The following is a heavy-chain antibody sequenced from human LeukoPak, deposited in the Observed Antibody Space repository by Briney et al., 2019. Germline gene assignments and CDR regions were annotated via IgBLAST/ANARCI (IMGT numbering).Heavy chain of an antibody. CDR3: AKEVHDTGGYYGHDAFDI. J-gene: IGHJ3*02. CDR1: GFSFSFSN. D-gene: IGHD1-26*01. V-gene: IGHV3-21*01. Sequence: PGGSLRLSCAASGFSFSFSNMNWVRQAPGKGLEWVSYISSTNGHTYYADSVKGRFTISRDNSKNTLYLQMNSLRAEDTAVYYCAKEVHDTGGYYGHDAFDIWGQGTMVTVSS. CDR2: ISSTNGHT.